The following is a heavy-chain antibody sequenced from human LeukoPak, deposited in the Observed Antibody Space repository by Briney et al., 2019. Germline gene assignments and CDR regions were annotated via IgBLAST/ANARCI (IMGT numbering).Heavy chain of an antibody. CDR3: ARDVLAVAAFIFDY. Sequence: PGGSLRLSCAASGFTFSSYSMNWVRQAPGKGLEWVSSISSSSSYIYYADSVKGRFTISRDNAKNSLYLQMNSLRAEDTAVYYCARDVLAVAAFIFDYWGQGTLVTVSS. D-gene: IGHD6-19*01. J-gene: IGHJ4*02. CDR2: ISSSSSYI. CDR1: GFTFSSYS. V-gene: IGHV3-21*01.